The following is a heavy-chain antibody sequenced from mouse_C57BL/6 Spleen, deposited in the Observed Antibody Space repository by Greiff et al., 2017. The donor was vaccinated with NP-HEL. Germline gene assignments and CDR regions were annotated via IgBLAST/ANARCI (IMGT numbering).Heavy chain of an antibody. J-gene: IGHJ2*01. CDR2: IYPGGGYT. Sequence: QVQLQQSGAELVRPGTSVKMSCKASGYTFTNYWIGWAKQRPGHGLAWIGDIYPGGGYTNYNEKFKGKATLTADKSSSTAYMQFSSLTSEDSAIYYCARSDSAGYPYYFDDWGQGTTRTVSS. V-gene: IGHV1-63*01. CDR3: ARSDSAGYPYYFDD. D-gene: IGHD3-2*02. CDR1: GYTFTNYW.